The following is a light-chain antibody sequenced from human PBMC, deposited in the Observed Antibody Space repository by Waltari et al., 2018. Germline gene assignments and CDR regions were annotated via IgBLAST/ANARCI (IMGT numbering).Light chain of an antibody. J-gene: IGLJ2*01. CDR2: EDN. V-gene: IGLV6-57*04. CDR1: SGSIASNY. CDR3: QSYNSSNVI. Sequence: NFMLTQPHSVSESPGKTLTISCTRSSGSIASNYVQWYQQRPGRAPITVIYEDNERASGVPDPFSGSIDSSSNSASLTISGLKTEDEADYYCQSYNSSNVIFGGGTKLTVL.